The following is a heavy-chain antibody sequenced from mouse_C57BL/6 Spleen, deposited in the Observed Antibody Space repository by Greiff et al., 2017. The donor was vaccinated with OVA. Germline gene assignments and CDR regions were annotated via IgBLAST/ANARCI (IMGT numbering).Heavy chain of an antibody. Sequence: VQLQQSGAELVRPGASVTLSCKASGYTFTDYEMHWVKQTPVHGLEWIGAIDPETGGTAYNQKFKGKAILTADKSSGTAYMELRSLTSEDSAVYYCTRSWAYWGQGTLVTVSA. CDR3: TRSWAY. CDR2: IDPETGGT. J-gene: IGHJ3*01. CDR1: GYTFTDYE. V-gene: IGHV1-15*01.